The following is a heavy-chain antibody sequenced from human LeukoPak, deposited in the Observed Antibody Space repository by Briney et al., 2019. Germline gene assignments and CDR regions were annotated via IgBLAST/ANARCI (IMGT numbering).Heavy chain of an antibody. V-gene: IGHV4-39*07. Sequence: SETLSLTCTVSGGSISSSSYYWGWIRQPPGKGLEWIGSIYYSGSTYYNPSLKSRVTISVDTSKNQFSLKLSSVTAADTAVYYCARDSSTPFVTTVTTGAFDIWGQGTMVTVSS. D-gene: IGHD4-17*01. CDR3: ARDSSTPFVTTVTTGAFDI. J-gene: IGHJ3*02. CDR1: GGSISSSSYY. CDR2: IYYSGST.